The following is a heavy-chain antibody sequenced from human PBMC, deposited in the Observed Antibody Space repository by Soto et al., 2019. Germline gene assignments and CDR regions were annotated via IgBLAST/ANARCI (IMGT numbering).Heavy chain of an antibody. CDR1: GFTFSGSA. V-gene: IGHV3-73*01. J-gene: IGHJ4*02. D-gene: IGHD5-12*01. Sequence: EVQLVESGGGLVQPGGSLKLSCAASGFTFSGSAMHWVRQASGKGLEWVGRIRSKANSYARAYAASVKGRFTISRDDSKNTAYLQMNSLKTEDSAVYYCTSLMDIVGTIPFDYWGQGSLVTVSS. CDR2: IRSKANSYAR. CDR3: TSLMDIVGTIPFDY.